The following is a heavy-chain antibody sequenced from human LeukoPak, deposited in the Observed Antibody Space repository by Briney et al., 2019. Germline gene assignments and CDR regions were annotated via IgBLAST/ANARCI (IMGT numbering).Heavy chain of an antibody. D-gene: IGHD3-22*01. CDR3: ARKRIGVLNSFDP. Sequence: SGGSLRLSCAPSGFTFSSYSMNWVRQAPGKGLEWVSSISSSSSYIYYADSVKGRFTISRDNAKNSLYLQMNSLRAEDTAVYYCARKRIGVLNSFDPWEQGTLVTVSS. CDR1: GFTFSSYS. J-gene: IGHJ5*02. V-gene: IGHV3-21*01. CDR2: ISSSSSYI.